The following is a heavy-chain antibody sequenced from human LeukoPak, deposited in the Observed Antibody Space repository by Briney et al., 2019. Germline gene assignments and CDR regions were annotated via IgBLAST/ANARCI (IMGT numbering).Heavy chain of an antibody. CDR1: GFTVSSNY. Sequence: GGSLRLSCAASGFTVSSNYMSWVRQAPGKGLEWVSVIYSGGSTYYADSVKGRFTISRDNSKNTLYLQMNSLRAEDTAVYYRARAPLGWELLYFDYWGQGTLVAVSS. J-gene: IGHJ4*02. CDR3: ARAPLGWELLYFDY. CDR2: IYSGGST. V-gene: IGHV3-66*01. D-gene: IGHD1-26*01.